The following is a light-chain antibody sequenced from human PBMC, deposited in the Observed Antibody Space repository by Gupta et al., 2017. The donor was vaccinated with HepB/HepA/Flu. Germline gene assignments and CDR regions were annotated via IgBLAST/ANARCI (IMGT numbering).Light chain of an antibody. J-gene: IGLJ3*02. CDR3: MIWHSSTWL. Sequence: QAVLTQPSSLSASPGASASLTCTLRSGVNVDLYRIYWYQQKPGSPPQFLLRYKSDSDKQQGSGVPSRFSGSKDASANAGILLISGLQSEDEADYYCMIWHSSTWLFGGGTKLTVL. V-gene: IGLV5-45*02. CDR1: SGVNVDLYR. CDR2: YKSDSDK.